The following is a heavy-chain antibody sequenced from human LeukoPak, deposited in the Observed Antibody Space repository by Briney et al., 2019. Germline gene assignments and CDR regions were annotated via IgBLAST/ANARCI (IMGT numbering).Heavy chain of an antibody. D-gene: IGHD6-6*01. V-gene: IGHV1-2*02. Sequence: ASVKVSCKASGYTFTSYGISWVRQAPGQGLEWMGWINPNSGGTNYAQKFQGRVTMTRDTSISTAYMELSRLRSDDTVVYYCARAARTIAARPGNNWFDPWGQGTLVTVSS. CDR2: INPNSGGT. CDR3: ARAARTIAARPGNNWFDP. J-gene: IGHJ5*02. CDR1: GYTFTSYG.